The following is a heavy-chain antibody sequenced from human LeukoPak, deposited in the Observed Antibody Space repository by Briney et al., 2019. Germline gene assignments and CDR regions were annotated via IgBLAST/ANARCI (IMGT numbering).Heavy chain of an antibody. CDR1: GDSVSSNSVA. Sequence: SQTLSLTCAISGDSVSSNSVAWNWISHSPSRGLECLGRTYYRSNWYDDYAVSVKSRITIKLDTSKNQFSLQLNSVPPEDTDVYYCARDRGGSGWDHFDCWGQGTMVTVSS. CDR3: ARDRGGSGWDHFDC. V-gene: IGHV6-1*01. J-gene: IGHJ4*02. CDR2: TYYRSNWYD. D-gene: IGHD6-19*01.